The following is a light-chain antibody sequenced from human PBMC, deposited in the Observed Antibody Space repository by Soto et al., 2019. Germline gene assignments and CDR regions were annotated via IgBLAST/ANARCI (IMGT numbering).Light chain of an antibody. CDR2: AAS. CDR3: QQTYSTPSIT. J-gene: IGKJ5*01. V-gene: IGKV1-39*01. Sequence: DIQMTQSPSSLSASVGERVTITCRASQRIASYLNWYQHKPGKAPKLLIYAASSLQNGVPSRFSGSGSGTDFSLIISSLQPEDFATYYCQQTYSTPSITFGQGIRLEIK. CDR1: QRIASY.